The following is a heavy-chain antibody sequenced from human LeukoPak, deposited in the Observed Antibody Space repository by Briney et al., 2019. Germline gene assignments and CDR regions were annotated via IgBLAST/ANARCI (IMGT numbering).Heavy chain of an antibody. CDR1: GYTFTGYY. V-gene: IGHV1-2*02. CDR3: ARGLIKYDFWSGYWGDNNWFDP. J-gene: IGHJ5*02. D-gene: IGHD3-3*01. CDR2: INPNSGGT. Sequence: ASVKVSCKASGYTFTGYYMHWVRQAPGQGLEWMGWINPNSGGTNYAQKFQGRVTMTRDTSISTAYMELSRLRSDDTAVYYCARGLIKYDFWSGYWGDNNWFDPWGQRTLVTVSS.